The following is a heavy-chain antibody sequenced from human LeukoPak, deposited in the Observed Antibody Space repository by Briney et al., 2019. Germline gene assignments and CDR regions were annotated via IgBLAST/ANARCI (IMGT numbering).Heavy chain of an antibody. V-gene: IGHV3-30*04. J-gene: IGHJ4*02. Sequence: GGSLRLSCVASGFSFSDSVIHWVRQAPGKGLEWVAVISHDVKTTYYADSAKGRFTISRDNSRNTLYLQMNSLRAEDTAVYYCAKDHYDYIGGTYRDFDYWGQGTLVTVSS. CDR2: ISHDVKTT. D-gene: IGHD3-16*02. CDR1: GFSFSDSV. CDR3: AKDHYDYIGGTYRDFDY.